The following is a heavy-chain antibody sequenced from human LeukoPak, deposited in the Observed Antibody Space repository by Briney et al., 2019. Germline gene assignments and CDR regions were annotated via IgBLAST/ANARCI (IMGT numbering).Heavy chain of an antibody. CDR2: IYHSGST. V-gene: IGHV4-38-2*02. CDR3: ARARVEADAGYYYMDV. CDR1: GYSISSGYY. D-gene: IGHD1-26*01. J-gene: IGHJ6*03. Sequence: SETLSLTCTVSGYSISSGYYWGWIRQPPGKGLEWIGSIYHSGSTYYNPSLKSRVTISVDTSKNQFSLKLSSVTAADTAVYYCARARVEADAGYYYMDVWGKGTTVTVSS.